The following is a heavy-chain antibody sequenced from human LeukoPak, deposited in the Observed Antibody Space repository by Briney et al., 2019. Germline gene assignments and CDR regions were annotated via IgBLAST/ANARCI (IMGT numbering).Heavy chain of an antibody. V-gene: IGHV1-69*13. Sequence: ASVTVSCKASGGTFSSYAISWVRQAPGQGLEWMGGIIPIFGTANYAQKFQGRVTITADESTSTAYMELSSLRSEDTAVYYCARYIAAAAYFDYWGQGTLVTVSS. CDR3: ARYIAAAAYFDY. CDR1: GGTFSSYA. J-gene: IGHJ4*02. D-gene: IGHD6-13*01. CDR2: IIPIFGTA.